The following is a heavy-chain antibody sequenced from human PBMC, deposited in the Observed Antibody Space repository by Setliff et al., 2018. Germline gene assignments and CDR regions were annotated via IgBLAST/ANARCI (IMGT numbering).Heavy chain of an antibody. J-gene: IGHJ5*02. CDR1: GGSFSDYY. V-gene: IGHV4-34*01. CDR3: ARDVYDFRTGEGDP. CDR2: INHSGST. D-gene: IGHD3-3*01. Sequence: SETLSLTCTVYGGSFSDYYWGWIRQSPGKRPEWIGEINHSGSTNYNSSLKRRVTISVDTTKNQFSLQLNSVTAADTAVYYCARDVYDFRTGEGDPWGQGTRVTVSS.